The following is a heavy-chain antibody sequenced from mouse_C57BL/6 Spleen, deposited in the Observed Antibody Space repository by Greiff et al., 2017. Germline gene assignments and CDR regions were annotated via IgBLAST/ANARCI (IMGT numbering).Heavy chain of an antibody. V-gene: IGHV1-81*01. CDR1: GYTFTSYG. Sequence: VQRVESGAELARPGASVKLSCKASGYTFTSYGISWVKQRTGQGLEWIGEIYPRSGNTYYNEKFKGKATLTADKSSSTAYMELRSLTSEDSAVYFCAREDYSKGGYFDVWGTGTTVTVSS. CDR2: IYPRSGNT. CDR3: AREDYSKGGYFDV. D-gene: IGHD2-5*01. J-gene: IGHJ1*03.